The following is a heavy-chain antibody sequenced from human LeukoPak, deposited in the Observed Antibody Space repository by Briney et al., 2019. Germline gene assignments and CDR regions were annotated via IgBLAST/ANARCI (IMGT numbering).Heavy chain of an antibody. J-gene: IGHJ5*02. Sequence: SETLTLTCTVSGGSISSYYWSWIRHPPGKGLEWIGYIYYSGSTNYNPSLKSRVTISVDTSKNQFSLKLSSVTAADTAVYYCARRAPMVRGVIGWFDPWGQGTLVTVSS. CDR3: ARRAPMVRGVIGWFDP. CDR2: IYYSGST. D-gene: IGHD3-10*01. V-gene: IGHV4-59*01. CDR1: GGSISSYY.